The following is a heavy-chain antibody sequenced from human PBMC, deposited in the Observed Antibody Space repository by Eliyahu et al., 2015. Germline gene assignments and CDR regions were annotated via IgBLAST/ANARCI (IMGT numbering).Heavy chain of an antibody. CDR2: ISPDGSGT. D-gene: IGHD2-15*01. CDR3: ARGGEGYGNFDS. V-gene: IGHV3-74*01. CDR1: GFTFSNYW. J-gene: IGHJ4*02. Sequence: EVQLVESGGGLVQPGGSXRLSCAASGFTFSNYWMHWVRQAPGKGLVWVSRISPDGSGTYSADSVKGRFTISRDNARNTLYLHMNSLRAEDTAVYHCARGGEGYGNFDSWGQGTQVTVSS.